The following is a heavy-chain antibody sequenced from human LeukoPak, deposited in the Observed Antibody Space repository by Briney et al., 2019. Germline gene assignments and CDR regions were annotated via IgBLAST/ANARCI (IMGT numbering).Heavy chain of an antibody. Sequence: SETLSLTCAVYGGSFSNYYWSWIRQPPGKGLEWIGEINHSGSTNYNPSLNSRLTISLDTSKNQFFLNLTSVTAADTAVYYCAKDSGLGVVVITYGDYWGQGTLVTVSS. J-gene: IGHJ4*02. D-gene: IGHD3-22*01. V-gene: IGHV4-34*01. CDR3: AKDSGLGVVVITYGDY. CDR1: GGSFSNYY. CDR2: INHSGST.